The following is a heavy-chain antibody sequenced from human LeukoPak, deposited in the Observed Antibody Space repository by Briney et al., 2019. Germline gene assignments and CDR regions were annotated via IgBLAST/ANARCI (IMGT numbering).Heavy chain of an antibody. V-gene: IGHV3-11*06. Sequence: GGSLRLSCAASGFTFSDYYMSWIRQAPGKGLEWVSYISSSSSYTNYADSVKGRFTISRDNAKNSLYLQMNSLRAEDTAVYYCARGLCSGGSCYFDAFDIWGQGTMVTVSS. CDR2: ISSSSSYT. D-gene: IGHD2-15*01. CDR1: GFTFSDYY. J-gene: IGHJ3*02. CDR3: ARGLCSGGSCYFDAFDI.